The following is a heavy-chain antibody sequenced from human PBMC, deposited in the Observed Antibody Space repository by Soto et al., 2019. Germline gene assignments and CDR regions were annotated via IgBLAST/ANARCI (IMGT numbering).Heavy chain of an antibody. D-gene: IGHD3-22*01. CDR2: INHSGST. CDR3: ARGTMIVAFDP. Sequence: SETLSLTCAVYGGSFSGYYWSWIRQPQGKGLEWIGEINHSGSTNYNPSLKSRVTISVDTSKNQFSLKLSSVTAADTAVYYCARGTMIVAFDPWGQRTLVTVSS. CDR1: GGSFSGYY. V-gene: IGHV4-34*01. J-gene: IGHJ5*02.